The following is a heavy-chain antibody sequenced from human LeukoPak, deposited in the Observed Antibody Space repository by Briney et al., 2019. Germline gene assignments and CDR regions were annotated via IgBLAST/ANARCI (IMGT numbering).Heavy chain of an antibody. D-gene: IGHD3-10*01. Sequence: GGSLRLSCATSGFTFSSYWMSWVRQAPGKGLEWVANIKQDGSEKYYVDSVKGRFTISRDNAKNSLYLQMNSLRAEDTAVYYCARRERGSGLLWFGELFGPSQYYFDYWGQGTLVTVSS. V-gene: IGHV3-7*01. CDR2: IKQDGSEK. CDR3: ARRERGSGLLWFGELFGPSQYYFDY. J-gene: IGHJ4*02. CDR1: GFTFSSYW.